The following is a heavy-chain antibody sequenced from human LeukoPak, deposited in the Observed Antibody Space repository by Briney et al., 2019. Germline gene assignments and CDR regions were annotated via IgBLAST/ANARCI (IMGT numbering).Heavy chain of an antibody. Sequence: PSETLSLTCTVSGGSISNYYWSWIRQPPGKGLECVGYVYYSGSPDYSPSLKSRVTISIDTSKNQFSLKLSSVTAADTAVYYCARDQYSGRFDYWGQGTLVTVSS. J-gene: IGHJ4*02. CDR1: GGSISNYY. CDR2: VYYSGSP. V-gene: IGHV4-59*01. CDR3: ARDQYSGRFDY. D-gene: IGHD1-26*01.